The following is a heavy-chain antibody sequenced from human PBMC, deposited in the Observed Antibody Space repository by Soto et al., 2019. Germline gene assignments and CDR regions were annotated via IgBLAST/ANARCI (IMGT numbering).Heavy chain of an antibody. D-gene: IGHD1-26*01. V-gene: IGHV3-72*01. J-gene: IGHJ4*02. CDR2: IRRKGNSYTT. CDR1: GFTFSAHY. Sequence: GGSLRLSCAASGFTFSAHYMDWVRQAPGKGLEWVGRIRRKGNSYTTEYAASVKGRFTVSRDDSENSLFLQMNSLKSEDTAVYYCARALSGSDRFLDYWGQGTLVTVSS. CDR3: ARALSGSDRFLDY.